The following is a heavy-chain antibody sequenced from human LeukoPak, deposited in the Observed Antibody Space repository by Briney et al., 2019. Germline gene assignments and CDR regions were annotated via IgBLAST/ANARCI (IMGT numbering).Heavy chain of an antibody. J-gene: IGHJ4*02. V-gene: IGHV3-7*03. CDR2: IRQDGDTK. D-gene: IGHD6-13*01. Sequence: SGGSLRLSCAASGFTFSNAWMSWVRQAPGKGLEWVANIRQDGDTKYYVDSVKGRFTISRDNAMNSLYLQMNSLRAEDTAIYYCARSLPYGTTWYGRSDFWGQGTLVTVSS. CDR3: ARSLPYGTTWYGRSDF. CDR1: GFTFSNAW.